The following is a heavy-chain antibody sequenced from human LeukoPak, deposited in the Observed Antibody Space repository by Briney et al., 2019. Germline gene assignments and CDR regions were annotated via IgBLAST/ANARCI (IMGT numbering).Heavy chain of an antibody. CDR2: IQYDGSKK. V-gene: IGHV3-30*02. J-gene: IGHJ4*02. D-gene: IGHD5-24*01. CDR3: AREIRDGYSILFDY. CDR1: GFTFSSNG. Sequence: PGGSLRLSCVASGFTFSSNGVHWVRQAPGKGLEWVTFIQYDGSKKYYADSVKGRFTISRDNAKNSLYLQMNSLRAEDTAVYYCAREIRDGYSILFDYWGQGTLVTVSS.